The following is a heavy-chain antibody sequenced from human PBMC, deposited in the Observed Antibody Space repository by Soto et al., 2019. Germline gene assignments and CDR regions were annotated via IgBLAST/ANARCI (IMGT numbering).Heavy chain of an antibody. V-gene: IGHV1-69*02. CDR1: GGTFSRYT. J-gene: IGHJ6*02. Sequence: QVQLVQSGAEVKKPGSSVKVSWKASGGTFSRYTFTWVRQAPGQGLEWMGSIIPILDIPNYAQNFQGRVTITADKCSSTAYMELSSLTSDDTAVYYCASHFTGVLVLGASPPGGVNYGWDVWGQGTTVTVSS. CDR3: ASHFTGVLVLGASPPGGVNYGWDV. CDR2: IIPILDIP. D-gene: IGHD2-15*01.